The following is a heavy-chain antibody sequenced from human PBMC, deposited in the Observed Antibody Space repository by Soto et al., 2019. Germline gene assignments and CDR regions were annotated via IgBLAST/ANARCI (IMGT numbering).Heavy chain of an antibody. V-gene: IGHV3-74*01. D-gene: IGHD3-22*01. CDR3: ARDQTVVTNWFDP. CDR1: GFTFSTYW. CDR2: INSDGSST. Sequence: EVQLVESGGGLVQPGGSLRLSCAASGFTFSTYWMHWVRQAPGKGLVWVSRINSDGSSTSYADSVKGRFTISRDNAKNSLYLQMNSLRAVDTAVYYCARDQTVVTNWFDPWGQGTLVTVSS. J-gene: IGHJ5*02.